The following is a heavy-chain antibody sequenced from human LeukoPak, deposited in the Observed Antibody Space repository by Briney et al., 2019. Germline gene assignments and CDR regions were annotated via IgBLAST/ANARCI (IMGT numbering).Heavy chain of an antibody. CDR3: ARVTVLRYFDWLSLNYYYYYMDV. CDR1: GFTFSSYS. Sequence: GGSLRLSCAASGFTFSSYSMNWVRQAPGKGLEWVSSISSSSSYIYYADSVKGRFTISRDNAKNSLYLQMNSLRSEDTAVYYCARVTVLRYFDWLSLNYYYYYMDVWGKGTTVTVSS. V-gene: IGHV3-21*04. D-gene: IGHD3-9*01. CDR2: ISSSSSYI. J-gene: IGHJ6*03.